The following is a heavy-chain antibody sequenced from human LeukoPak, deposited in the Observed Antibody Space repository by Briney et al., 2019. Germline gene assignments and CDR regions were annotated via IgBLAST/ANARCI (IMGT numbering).Heavy chain of an antibody. CDR3: ARRGPRDSSGPNYFDY. D-gene: IGHD3-22*01. Sequence: PSETLSLTCSVSGYSISSGYSWGWIRQPPGKGLEWFGSFYHSGSTYYNPSLKSRVTISVDTSKIQFSLKLNSVTAADTAVYYCARRGPRDSSGPNYFDYWGQGTLVTVSS. J-gene: IGHJ4*02. CDR2: FYHSGST. V-gene: IGHV4-38-2*02. CDR1: GYSISSGYS.